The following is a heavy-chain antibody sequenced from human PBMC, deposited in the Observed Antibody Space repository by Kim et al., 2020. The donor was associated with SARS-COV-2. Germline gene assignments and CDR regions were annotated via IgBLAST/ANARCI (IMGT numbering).Heavy chain of an antibody. V-gene: IGHV4-39*01. J-gene: IGHJ3*02. D-gene: IGHD3-16*01. CDR2: N. CDR3: AMGVLYRAFDI. Sequence: NYHNPAPTSRVTTSVATSKNQFSLKLSSVTAADTAVYYCAMGVLYRAFDIWGQGTMVTVSS.